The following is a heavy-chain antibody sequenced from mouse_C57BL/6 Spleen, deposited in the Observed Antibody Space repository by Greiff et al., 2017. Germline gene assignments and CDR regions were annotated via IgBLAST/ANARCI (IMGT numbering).Heavy chain of an antibody. CDR2: ISAGGSYT. V-gene: IGHV5-4*01. D-gene: IGHD2-4*01. CDR3: AREEDYDYDYYAMDY. Sequence: EVQGVESGGGLVKPGGSLKLSCAASGFTFSSYAMSWVRQTPEKRLEWVATISAGGSYTYYPDNVKSRFTISRDNAKNTLYLQMSHLRSEDTAMYDCAREEDYDYDYYAMDYWGQGTSVTVSS. J-gene: IGHJ4*01. CDR1: GFTFSSYA.